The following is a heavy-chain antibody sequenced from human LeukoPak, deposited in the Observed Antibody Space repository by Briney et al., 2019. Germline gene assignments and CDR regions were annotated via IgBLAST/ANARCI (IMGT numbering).Heavy chain of an antibody. CDR3: ARDGRKMATNPTDY. CDR2: ISYDGSNK. Sequence: GGSLRLSCAASGFTFSSYAMYWVRQAPGKGLEWVAVISYDGSNKYYADSVKGRFTISRDNSKNTPYLQMNSLRAEDTAVYYCARDGRKMATNPTDYWGQGTLVTVSS. D-gene: IGHD5-24*01. CDR1: GFTFSSYA. J-gene: IGHJ4*02. V-gene: IGHV3-30-3*01.